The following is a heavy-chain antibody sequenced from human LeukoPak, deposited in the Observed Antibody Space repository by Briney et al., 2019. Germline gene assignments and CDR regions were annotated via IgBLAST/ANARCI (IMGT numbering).Heavy chain of an antibody. CDR1: GFTFSTYG. Sequence: GGSLRLSCAASGFTFSTYGMHWVRQAPGKGLEWVAVIYSGGSTYYADSVKGRFTISRDNSKNTLYLQMNSLRAEDTAVYYCASAYDSSGHDAFDIWGQGTMVTVSS. CDR3: ASAYDSSGHDAFDI. J-gene: IGHJ3*02. CDR2: IYSGGST. D-gene: IGHD3-22*01. V-gene: IGHV3-NL1*01.